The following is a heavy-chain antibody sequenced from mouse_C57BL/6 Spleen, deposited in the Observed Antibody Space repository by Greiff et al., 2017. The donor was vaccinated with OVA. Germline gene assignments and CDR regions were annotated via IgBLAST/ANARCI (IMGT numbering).Heavy chain of an antibody. CDR3: ARKGVYYSGAY. V-gene: IGHV1-59*01. J-gene: IGHJ3*01. D-gene: IGHD2-12*01. CDR1: GYTFTSYW. Sequence: QVQLKQPGAELVRPGTSVKLSCKASGYTFTSYWMHWVKQRPGQGLEWIGVIDPSDSYTNYNQKFKGKATLTVDTSSSTAYMQLSSLTSEDSAVYYCARKGVYYSGAYWGRGTLVTVSA. CDR2: IDPSDSYT.